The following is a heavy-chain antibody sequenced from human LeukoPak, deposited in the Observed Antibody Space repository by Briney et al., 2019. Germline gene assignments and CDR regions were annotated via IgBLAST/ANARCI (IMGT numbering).Heavy chain of an antibody. D-gene: IGHD5-18*01. Sequence: GGSLRLSCSASGFTFSSYAMHWVRQAPGKGLEYVSAIGSNGDKTYSADSVKGRFTISRDNSKNTLYLQMSSLRAEDTAVYYCVTSKGYNYGDDYWGQGTLVTVSS. V-gene: IGHV3-64D*06. J-gene: IGHJ4*02. CDR2: IGSNGDKT. CDR3: VTSKGYNYGDDY. CDR1: GFTFSSYA.